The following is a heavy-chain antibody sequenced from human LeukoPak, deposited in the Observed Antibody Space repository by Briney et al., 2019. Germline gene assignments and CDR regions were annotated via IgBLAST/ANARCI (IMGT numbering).Heavy chain of an antibody. J-gene: IGHJ3*02. CDR1: GFTFSSYG. Sequence: PGGSLRLSCAASGFTFSSYGMSWVRQAPGKGLEWVSAISGSGGSTYYPDSVKGRFTISRDNSKNTLYLQMNSLRAEDTAVYYCAKSQMQQPDGAFDIWGQGTMVTVSS. CDR3: AKSQMQQPDGAFDI. V-gene: IGHV3-23*01. D-gene: IGHD6-13*01. CDR2: ISGSGGST.